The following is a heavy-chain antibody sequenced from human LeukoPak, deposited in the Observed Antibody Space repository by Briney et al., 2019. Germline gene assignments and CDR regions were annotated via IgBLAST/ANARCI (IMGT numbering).Heavy chain of an antibody. CDR2: ISSSSSYI. J-gene: IGHJ1*01. CDR1: GFTFSSYS. D-gene: IGHD3-22*01. CDR3: ARAARVYDSSGPIEGVPEYFQH. Sequence: PGGSLRLSCAASGFTFSSYSMNWVRQAPGKGLEWVSSISSSSSYIYYADSVKGRFTISRDNAKNSLYPQMNSLRAEDTAVYYCARAARVYDSSGPIEGVPEYFQHWGQGTLVTVSS. V-gene: IGHV3-21*01.